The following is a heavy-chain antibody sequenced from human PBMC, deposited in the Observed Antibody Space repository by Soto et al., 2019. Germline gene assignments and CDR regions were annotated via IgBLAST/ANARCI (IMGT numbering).Heavy chain of an antibody. V-gene: IGHV3-23*01. J-gene: IGHJ6*01. Sequence: SGGSLRLSCAASGFTFSSYAMSWVRQAPGKGLEWVSAISGSGVSTYYADSVKGRFTISRDNSKNMLYLQMNSLRAEDTAVYYCARDMGGSYGDYYYGMDVWGQGTTVTVSS. CDR2: ISGSGVST. CDR1: GFTFSSYA. CDR3: ARDMGGSYGDYYYGMDV. D-gene: IGHD4-17*01.